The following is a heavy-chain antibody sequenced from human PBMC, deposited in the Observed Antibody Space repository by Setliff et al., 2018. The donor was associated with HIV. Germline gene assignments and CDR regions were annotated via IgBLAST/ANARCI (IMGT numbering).Heavy chain of an antibody. Sequence: SETLSLTCTVSSGPFSSRHYWGWSRQSPGKGLEWIGSVSYSGTTYYNPSLRSRVTLSVEKSKNQFSLILSSVTAADTATYYCARHQSGYNFSPFDNWGLGSLVTVSS. CDR2: VSYSGTT. V-gene: IGHV4-39*01. CDR1: SGPFSSRHY. D-gene: IGHD5-12*01. J-gene: IGHJ4*02. CDR3: ARHQSGYNFSPFDN.